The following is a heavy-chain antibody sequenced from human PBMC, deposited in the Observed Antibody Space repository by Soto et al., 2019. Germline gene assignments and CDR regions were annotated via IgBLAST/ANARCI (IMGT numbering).Heavy chain of an antibody. Sequence: SETLSLTCTVSGGSISSSSYYWGWIRQPPGKGLEWIGSIYYSGSTYYNPSLKSRVTISVDTSKNQFSLKLSSVTAADTAVYYCERHTVAGTGDWFDPWGQGTLVTVSS. CDR2: IYYSGST. D-gene: IGHD6-19*01. V-gene: IGHV4-39*01. CDR3: ERHTVAGTGDWFDP. CDR1: GGSISSSSYY. J-gene: IGHJ5*02.